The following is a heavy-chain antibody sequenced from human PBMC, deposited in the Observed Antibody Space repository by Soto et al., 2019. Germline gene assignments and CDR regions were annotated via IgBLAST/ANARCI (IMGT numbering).Heavy chain of an antibody. J-gene: IGHJ4*02. Sequence: PSETLSLTCTVSGGSISSGGYYWSWIRQHPGKGLEWIGYIYYSGSTYYNPSLKSRVTISVDTSKNQFSLKLSSVTAADTAVYYYAKSKGGWTLDFWGPGTLVTVSS. V-gene: IGHV4-31*03. CDR2: IYYSGST. D-gene: IGHD6-19*01. CDR1: GGSISSGGYY. CDR3: AKSKGGWTLDF.